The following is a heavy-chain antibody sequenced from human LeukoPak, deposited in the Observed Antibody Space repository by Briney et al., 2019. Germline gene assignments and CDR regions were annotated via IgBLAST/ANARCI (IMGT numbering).Heavy chain of an antibody. CDR3: ARDEPLVGPLG. Sequence: GGSLRLSCAASGFTFSSKHMNWVRQSPGKGLEWVSLIYSGGSTYYSDYAKNRFTISSDNSKNTLFHLKNNMMTDDNAADYCARDEPLVGPLGWGQGTLVTVSS. J-gene: IGHJ4*02. V-gene: IGHV3-53*01. CDR1: GFTFSSKH. D-gene: IGHD2-15*01. CDR2: IYSGGST.